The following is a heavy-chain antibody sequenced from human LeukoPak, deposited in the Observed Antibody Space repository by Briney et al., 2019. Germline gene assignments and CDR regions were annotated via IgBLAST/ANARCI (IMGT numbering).Heavy chain of an antibody. CDR1: GGSISSSSYY. J-gene: IGHJ3*02. Sequence: KPSETLSLTCTVSGGSISSSSYYWGWIPQPPGKGLEWIGSIYYSGSTYYNPSLKSRVTISVDTSKNQFSLKLSSVTAADTAVYYCARRGWYSSSAFDIWGQGTMVTVSS. CDR3: ARRGWYSSSAFDI. D-gene: IGHD6-6*01. V-gene: IGHV4-39*01. CDR2: IYYSGST.